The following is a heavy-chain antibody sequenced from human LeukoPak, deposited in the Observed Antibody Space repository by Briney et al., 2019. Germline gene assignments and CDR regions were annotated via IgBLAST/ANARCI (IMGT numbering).Heavy chain of an antibody. D-gene: IGHD6-19*01. CDR1: GFTFSSYE. CDR3: AKDGVEQWLAYYFDY. CDR2: ISSSGGTI. Sequence: GGSLRLSCAASGFTFSSYEMNWVRQAPGKGLEWVSYISSSGGTIYYAESVKGRFTISRDNAKNSLHLQMNSLRAEDTAVYYCAKDGVEQWLAYYFDYWGQGTLVTVSS. J-gene: IGHJ4*02. V-gene: IGHV3-48*03.